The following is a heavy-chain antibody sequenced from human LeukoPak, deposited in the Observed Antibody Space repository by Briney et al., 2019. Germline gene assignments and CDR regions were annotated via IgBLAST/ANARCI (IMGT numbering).Heavy chain of an antibody. CDR1: GGSFSGYY. J-gene: IGHJ4*02. Sequence: SETLSLTCAVYGGSFSGYYWSWIRQPPGKGLEWIGEINHSGSTNYNPSPKSRVTISVDTSKNQFSLKLSSVTAADTAVYYCASRANCSSTSCQPGGYWGQGTLVTVSS. CDR3: ASRANCSSTSCQPGGY. CDR2: INHSGST. D-gene: IGHD2-2*01. V-gene: IGHV4-34*01.